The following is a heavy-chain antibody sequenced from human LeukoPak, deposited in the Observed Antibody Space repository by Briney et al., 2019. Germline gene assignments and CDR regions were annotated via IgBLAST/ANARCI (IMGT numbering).Heavy chain of an antibody. CDR2: IYYSGST. V-gene: IGHV4-59*08. J-gene: IGHJ4*02. CDR1: GGSISSYY. CDR3: ARSIVGASDY. Sequence: SETLSLTCTVSGGSISSYYWSWIRQPPGKGLEWIGYIYYSGSTNYNPSLKSRVTISVDTSKNQFSLKLSSVTAADTAVYYCARSIVGASDYWGRGTLVTVSS. D-gene: IGHD1-26*01.